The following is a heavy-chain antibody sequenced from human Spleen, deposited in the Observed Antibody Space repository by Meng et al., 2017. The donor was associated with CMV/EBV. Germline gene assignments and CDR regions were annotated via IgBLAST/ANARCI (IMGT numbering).Heavy chain of an antibody. V-gene: IGHV3-48*03. CDR2: ITSSGNTI. CDR1: GFTFSGYE. J-gene: IGHJ4*02. D-gene: IGHD5-18*01. CDR3: ATFNGYSLFFDY. Sequence: GESLKISCASSGFTFSGYEMNWVRQAPGKGLEWLSYITSSGNTIYYADSVKGRFTISRDNAKNSLYLQMNSLRAEDTAVYYCATFNGYSLFFDYWGQGTLVTVSS.